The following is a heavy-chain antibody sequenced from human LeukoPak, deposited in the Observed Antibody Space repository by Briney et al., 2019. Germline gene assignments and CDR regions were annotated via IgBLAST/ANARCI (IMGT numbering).Heavy chain of an antibody. V-gene: IGHV3-7*01. CDR1: GFTFSSYS. CDR3: ARANSGWYEN. Sequence: GGSLRLSCAASGFTFSSYSMSWVRQAPGKGLEWVANMKQDESEKNYVDSVKGRFTISRDNAKNSLYLQMNSLRAEDTAVYYCARANSGWYENWGQGTLVTVSS. D-gene: IGHD6-19*01. J-gene: IGHJ4*02. CDR2: MKQDESEK.